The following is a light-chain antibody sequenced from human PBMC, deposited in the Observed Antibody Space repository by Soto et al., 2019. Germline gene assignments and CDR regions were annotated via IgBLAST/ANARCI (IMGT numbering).Light chain of an antibody. CDR1: QSISSY. CDR2: AAS. CDR3: QQSYSTPRT. V-gene: IGKV1-39*01. Sequence: IQMTQSPSSLSASVGDRVTITCRASQSISSYLNWYQQKPGKVPKLLIYAASSLQSGVPSRFSGSGSGTDFTLTISSLQPEDFATYYCQQSYSTPRTFGQGTNVDVK. J-gene: IGKJ1*01.